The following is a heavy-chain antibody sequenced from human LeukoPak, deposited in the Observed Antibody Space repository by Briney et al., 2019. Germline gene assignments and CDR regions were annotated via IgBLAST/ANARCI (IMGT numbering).Heavy chain of an antibody. CDR2: IIPIFDRQ. CDR1: GYTFTSYY. D-gene: IGHD1-26*01. V-gene: IGHV1-69*06. J-gene: IGHJ3*01. Sequence: SVKVSCKASGYTFTSYYMHWVRQAPGQGLEWMGGIIPIFDRQNYAQKFEGRVTITADKSTNTTYMEISSLTSDDTAVYYCARDAQWELRAFDVWGRGTMVIVSS. CDR3: ARDAQWELRAFDV.